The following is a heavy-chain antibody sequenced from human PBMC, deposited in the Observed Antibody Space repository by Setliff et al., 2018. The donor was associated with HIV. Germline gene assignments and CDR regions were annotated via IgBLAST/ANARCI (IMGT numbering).Heavy chain of an antibody. D-gene: IGHD3-3*01. Sequence: PSETLSLTCTVSGGSINNFYWSWIRQPPGKGLEWIGYISTSGSTKYNPSLKSRFTILVDPSNNQFSLRLSSVTAADTAVYYCARHSDFWSEDAFDIWAQGTVVTVSS. V-gene: IGHV4-4*09. CDR3: ARHSDFWSEDAFDI. CDR1: GGSINNFY. CDR2: ISTSGST. J-gene: IGHJ3*02.